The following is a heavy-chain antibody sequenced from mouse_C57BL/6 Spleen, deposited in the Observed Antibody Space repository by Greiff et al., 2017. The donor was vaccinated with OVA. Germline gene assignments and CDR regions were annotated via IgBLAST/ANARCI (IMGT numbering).Heavy chain of an antibody. D-gene: IGHD2-4*01. Sequence: VQLQQSGAELVKPGASVKLSCTASGFNIKDYYMHWVKQRTEQGLEWIGRIDPEDGETKYAPNFQGKATITADTSSNTAYLQLSSLTSEDTAVYYCAIYDYDVAYWGQGTLVTVSA. V-gene: IGHV14-2*01. J-gene: IGHJ3*01. CDR1: GFNIKDYY. CDR2: IDPEDGET. CDR3: AIYDYDVAY.